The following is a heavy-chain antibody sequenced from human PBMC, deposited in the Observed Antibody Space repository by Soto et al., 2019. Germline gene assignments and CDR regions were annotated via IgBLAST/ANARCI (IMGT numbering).Heavy chain of an antibody. CDR2: INPQSGGS. D-gene: IGHD6-25*01. CDR1: GYVFSNYF. CDR3: ARDPVRPPAGVDSFDI. Sequence: ASVKVSCKASGYVFSNYFMHWVRQAPGQGLEWMGYINPQSGGSKYEDNFQDRVTMTRDTPKTTVYMELRGLTSDDTAVYYCARDPVRPPAGVDSFDIWGQGTLVTVSS. J-gene: IGHJ3*02. V-gene: IGHV1-2*02.